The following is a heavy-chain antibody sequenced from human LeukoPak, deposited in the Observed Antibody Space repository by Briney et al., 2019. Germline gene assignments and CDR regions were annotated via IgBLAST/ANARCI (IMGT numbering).Heavy chain of an antibody. CDR2: IHYSVGT. J-gene: IGHJ5*02. Sequence: SETLSLTCTVYAASIRSYYWSWIRQPPGKGLEWIGYIHYSVGTKYNPSLKSRVTISVDTSKNQISLSLSSVTAADTAMYYCARDCTPSVRGVHWFDPWGQGTLVTVSS. CDR3: ARDCTPSVRGVHWFDP. CDR1: AASIRSYY. V-gene: IGHV4-59*01. D-gene: IGHD3-16*01.